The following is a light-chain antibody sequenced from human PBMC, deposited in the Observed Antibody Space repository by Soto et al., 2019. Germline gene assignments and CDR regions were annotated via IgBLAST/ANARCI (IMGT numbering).Light chain of an antibody. J-gene: IGLJ1*01. V-gene: IGLV2-8*01. CDR1: SSDVGGYNY. CDR3: SSYAGSNNFHV. Sequence: QSALTQPPSASGSPGQSVTISCTGTSSDVGGYNYVSWYQQHPGKAPKLMIYEVSKRPSGVPDRFSGSKSGNTASLTVSGLQAEDEADYSCSSYAGSNNFHVFGTGTKVTVL. CDR2: EVS.